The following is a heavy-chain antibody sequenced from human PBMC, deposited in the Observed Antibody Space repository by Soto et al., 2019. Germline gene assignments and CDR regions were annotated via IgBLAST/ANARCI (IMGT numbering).Heavy chain of an antibody. J-gene: IGHJ6*02. CDR2: IYPGDSDT. V-gene: IGHV5-51*01. Sequence: GESLKISCKGSGYSFTSYWIGWVRQMPGKGLEWMGIIYPGDSDTRYSPSFQGQVTISADKSISTAYLQWSSLKASDTAMYYCAGHGSPHGRFLEWLSHPNYYYYYGMDVWGQGTTVTVSS. D-gene: IGHD3-3*01. CDR3: AGHGSPHGRFLEWLSHPNYYYYYGMDV. CDR1: GYSFTSYW.